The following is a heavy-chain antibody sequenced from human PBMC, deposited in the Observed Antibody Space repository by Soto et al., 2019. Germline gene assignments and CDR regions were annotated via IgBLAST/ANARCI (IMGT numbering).Heavy chain of an antibody. CDR3: AREDPLRHYYGMDV. J-gene: IGHJ6*02. D-gene: IGHD3-16*01. CDR2: IWYDGSNK. V-gene: IGHV3-33*01. CDR1: GFTFSSYG. Sequence: GGSLRLSCAASGFTFSSYGMHWVRQAPGKGLEWVAVIWYDGSNKYYADSVKGRFTISRDNSKNTLYLQMNSLRAEDTAVYYCAREDPLRHYYGMDVWGQAITVTVS.